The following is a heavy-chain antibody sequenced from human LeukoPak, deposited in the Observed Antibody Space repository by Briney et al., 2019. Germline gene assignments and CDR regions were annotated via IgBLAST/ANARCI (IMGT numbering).Heavy chain of an antibody. CDR2: ISYDGSNK. CDR1: GFTFSSYA. J-gene: IGHJ4*02. CDR3: ATYYYDSSGYLGGIDY. D-gene: IGHD3-22*01. Sequence: GGSLRLSCAASGFTFSSYAMHWVRQAPGKGLEWVAVISYDGSNKYYADSVKGRFTISRDNSKNTLYLQMNSLRAEDTAVYYCATYYYDSSGYLGGIDYWGQGTLVTVSS. V-gene: IGHV3-30*04.